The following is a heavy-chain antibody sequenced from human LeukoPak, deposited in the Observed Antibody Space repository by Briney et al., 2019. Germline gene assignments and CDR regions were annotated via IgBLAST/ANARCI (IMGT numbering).Heavy chain of an antibody. J-gene: IGHJ4*02. CDR2: INPNSGGT. V-gene: IGHV1-2*02. Sequence: ASVKVSCKASGYTFTSYYMHWVRQAPGQGLEWMGWINPNSGGTNYAQKFQGRVTMTRDTSISTAYMELSRLRSDDTAVYYCARGRDYSSSWYCYWGQGTLVTVSS. CDR1: GYTFTSYY. CDR3: ARGRDYSSSWYCY. D-gene: IGHD6-13*01.